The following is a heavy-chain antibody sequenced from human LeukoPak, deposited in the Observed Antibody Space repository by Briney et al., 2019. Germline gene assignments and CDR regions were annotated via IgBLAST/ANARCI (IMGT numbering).Heavy chain of an antibody. D-gene: IGHD3-22*01. J-gene: IGHJ4*02. V-gene: IGHV1-8*01. CDR3: GTAIHYYADNSDQSGVDY. CDR2: MNPNRGNT. CDR1: GYTFTNYD. Sequence: ASGKGCCNASGYTFTNYDINSVGRATGQGLEWMGWMNPNRGNTGYAQNFHGRVNLTRSTSITTAYIDLSSLTSEDTAVYYCGTAIHYYADNSDQSGVDYWGQGTLVTVSS.